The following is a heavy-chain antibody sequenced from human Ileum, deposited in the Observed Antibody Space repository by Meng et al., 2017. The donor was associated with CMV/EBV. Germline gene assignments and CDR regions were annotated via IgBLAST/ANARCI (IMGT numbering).Heavy chain of an antibody. CDR2: IYPGDSDT. Sequence: GGSLRLSCKGSGYSFTSYWIGWVRQMPGKGLEWMGIIYPGDSDTRYSPSFQGQVTISADKSISTAYLQWSSLKASDTAMYYCARVGKYNWNPRHVNWFDPWGQGTLVTVSS. J-gene: IGHJ5*01. CDR3: ARVGKYNWNPRHVNWFDP. D-gene: IGHD1-20*01. CDR1: GYSFTSYW. V-gene: IGHV5-51*01.